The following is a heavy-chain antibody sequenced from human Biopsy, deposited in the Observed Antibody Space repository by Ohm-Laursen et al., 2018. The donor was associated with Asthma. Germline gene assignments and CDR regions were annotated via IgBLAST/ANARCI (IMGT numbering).Heavy chain of an antibody. Sequence: ATVKIFCKISGYSLTDLSMHWVRQAPGQGLEWMGGHDHEEGGTVNARRFQGRVTMTEDTSTDTAYMELSSLSSDDTAVYYCASDFPKDYVRYNFQFWGQGTLVTVSS. CDR3: ASDFPKDYVRYNFQF. CDR2: HDHEEGGT. D-gene: IGHD3-10*02. CDR1: GYSLTDLS. J-gene: IGHJ4*02. V-gene: IGHV1-24*01.